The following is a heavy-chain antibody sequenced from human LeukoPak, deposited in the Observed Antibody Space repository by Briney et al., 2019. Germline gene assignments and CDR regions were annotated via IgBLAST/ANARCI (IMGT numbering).Heavy chain of an antibody. CDR3: ARGKGYYDSSGSPFDY. D-gene: IGHD3-22*01. J-gene: IGHJ4*02. V-gene: IGHV3-30-3*01. CDR2: ISYDGSNK. CDR1: GFRFSGYW. Sequence: GGSLRLSCEGSGFRFSGYWMHWVRQAAGKGLEWVAVISYDGSNKYYADSVKGRFTISRDNSKNTLYLQMNSLRAEDTAVYYCARGKGYYDSSGSPFDYWGQGTLVTVSS.